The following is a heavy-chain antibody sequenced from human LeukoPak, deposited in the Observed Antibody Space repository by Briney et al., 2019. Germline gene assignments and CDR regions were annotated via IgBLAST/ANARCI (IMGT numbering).Heavy chain of an antibody. Sequence: QSGGSLRLSCAASGFTFSSYWMSWVRQAPGKGLEWVANIKQDGSEKYYVDSVKGRFTISRDNAKNSLYLQMNSLRAEDTAVYFCAKNHDSNSYHTDDAFDIWGQGTMVTVSS. D-gene: IGHD3-22*01. CDR1: GFTFSSYW. V-gene: IGHV3-7*03. CDR2: IKQDGSEK. CDR3: AKNHDSNSYHTDDAFDI. J-gene: IGHJ3*02.